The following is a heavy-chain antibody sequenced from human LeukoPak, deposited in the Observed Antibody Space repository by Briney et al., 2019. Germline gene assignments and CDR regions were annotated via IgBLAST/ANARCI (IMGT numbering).Heavy chain of an antibody. CDR2: IYGGEST. D-gene: IGHD3-3*01. V-gene: IGHV3-53*01. Sequence: GGSLRLSCAGSGFIVTTNYMSWVRQAPGKGLEWVSVIYGGESTYYPDSVKGRFTISRDSSKNTVYLQMNTLRAEDTAVYYCAKGTDFWSGYSFDHWGQGILVTVSS. J-gene: IGHJ4*02. CDR1: GFIVTTNY. CDR3: AKGTDFWSGYSFDH.